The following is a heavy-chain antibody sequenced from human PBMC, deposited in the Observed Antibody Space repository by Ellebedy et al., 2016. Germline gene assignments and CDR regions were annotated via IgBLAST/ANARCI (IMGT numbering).Heavy chain of an antibody. CDR3: ARLVYGSGSYYNI. Sequence: GGSLRLSXKGSGYSFTSYWIGWVRQMPGKGLEWMGIIYPGDSDTRYSPSFQGQVTISADKSISTAYLQWSSLKASDTAMYYCARLVYGSGSYYNIWGQGTMVTVSS. D-gene: IGHD3-10*01. V-gene: IGHV5-51*01. J-gene: IGHJ3*02. CDR2: IYPGDSDT. CDR1: GYSFTSYW.